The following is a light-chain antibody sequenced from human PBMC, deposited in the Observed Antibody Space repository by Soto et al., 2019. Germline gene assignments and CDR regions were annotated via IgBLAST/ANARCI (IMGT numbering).Light chain of an antibody. Sequence: DIQMTQSPSSVSASVGDRVTITCRASQSVSNFLMWYQQKPGKAPNLLIYDASSLQSGVPSRFSGSGSGTDFTLTISSLQAEDFATYYCQQAITFPTTFDQGTRLEIK. CDR2: DAS. J-gene: IGKJ5*01. CDR1: QSVSNF. V-gene: IGKV1-12*01. CDR3: QQAITFPTT.